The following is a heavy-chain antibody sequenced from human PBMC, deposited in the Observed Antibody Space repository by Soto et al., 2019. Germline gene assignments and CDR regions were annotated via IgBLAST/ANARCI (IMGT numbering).Heavy chain of an antibody. J-gene: IGHJ4*02. D-gene: IGHD3-22*01. V-gene: IGHV4-59*01. CDR1: GDSISTFY. CDR3: ARGRTVRNYADDSSDYFYFFDY. CDR2: VYYTGST. Sequence: ETQSVTCHVSGDSISTFYWGWMRQSPGKELEWIGYVYYTGSTNYNPSLKSRVTISVDRSKNQFSLKLTSANAADTAVYYCARGRTVRNYADDSSDYFYFFDYWGQGTQVTV.